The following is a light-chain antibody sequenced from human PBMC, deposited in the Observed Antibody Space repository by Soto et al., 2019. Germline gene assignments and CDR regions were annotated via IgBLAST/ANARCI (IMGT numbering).Light chain of an antibody. Sequence: QSVLTQPPSASGTPGQTVTISCSGSSSSIGRNYVYWYQQLPGTAPKLLIYRNTQRPSGVPDRFSGSKSGASASLAISGLRSEDEADYYCAAWDSLSAWVFGGGTKLTVL. V-gene: IGLV1-47*01. CDR3: AAWDSLSAWV. CDR2: RNT. CDR1: SSSIGRNY. J-gene: IGLJ3*02.